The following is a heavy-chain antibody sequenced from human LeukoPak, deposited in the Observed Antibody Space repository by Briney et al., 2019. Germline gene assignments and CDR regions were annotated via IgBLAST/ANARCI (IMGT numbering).Heavy chain of an antibody. D-gene: IGHD4-11*01. CDR3: AKDPTVTMGYYYYGMDV. CDR2: ISGSGGST. CDR1: GFTFSSYA. V-gene: IGHV3-23*01. Sequence: GGSLRLSCAASGFTFSSYAMSWVRQAPGKGLERVSAISGSGGSTYYADSVKGRFTISRDNSKNTLYLQMNSLRAEDTAVYYCAKDPTVTMGYYYYGMDVWGQGTTVTVSS. J-gene: IGHJ6*02.